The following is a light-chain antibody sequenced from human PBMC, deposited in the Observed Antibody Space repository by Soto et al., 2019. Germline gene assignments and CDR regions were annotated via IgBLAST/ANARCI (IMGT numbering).Light chain of an antibody. CDR1: QSVSRY. V-gene: IGKV1-39*01. Sequence: DIQMTQSPSSLSASVGDRVTITCRARQSVSRYLTWYQHKPGKAPELLIYATSNLQSEVPSRFSGSGSGPNFTLTFSSLQPEDFATYYCQHSYSTPLTCAGGTRVEIK. CDR2: ATS. J-gene: IGKJ4*01. CDR3: QHSYSTPLT.